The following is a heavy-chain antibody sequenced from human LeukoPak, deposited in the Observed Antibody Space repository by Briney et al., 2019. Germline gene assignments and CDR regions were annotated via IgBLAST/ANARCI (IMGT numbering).Heavy chain of an antibody. CDR1: GGSISSYY. Sequence: SETLSLTCTVSGGSISSYYWGWIRQPPGKGLEWIGSIYYSGSTYYNPSLKSRVTISVDTSKNQFSLKLSSVTAADTAVYYCARLSIVVVPAASDAFDIWGQGTMVTVSS. V-gene: IGHV4-39*01. CDR2: IYYSGST. J-gene: IGHJ3*02. CDR3: ARLSIVVVPAASDAFDI. D-gene: IGHD2-2*01.